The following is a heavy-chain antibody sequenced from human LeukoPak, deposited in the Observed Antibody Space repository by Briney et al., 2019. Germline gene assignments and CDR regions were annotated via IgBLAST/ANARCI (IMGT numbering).Heavy chain of an antibody. CDR2: IIPIFGTA. D-gene: IGHD5-12*01. CDR1: GGTFSSYA. V-gene: IGHV1-69*13. J-gene: IGHJ4*02. Sequence: AASVKVSCKASGGTFSSYAISWVRQAPGQGLEWMGGIIPIFGTANYAQKFQGRVTITADESTSTAYMELSSLRSEDTAVYYCARDSVDMEPLDYWGQGTLVTVSS. CDR3: ARDSVDMEPLDY.